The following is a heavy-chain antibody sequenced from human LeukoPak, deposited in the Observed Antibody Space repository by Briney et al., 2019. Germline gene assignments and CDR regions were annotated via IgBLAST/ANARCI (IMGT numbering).Heavy chain of an antibody. J-gene: IGHJ4*02. D-gene: IGHD1-1*01. CDR3: ARTVWNDVSVPDY. V-gene: IGHV3-7*01. Sequence: GGSLRLSCAASGFTFSSYWMSWVRQAPGKGLEWVANIKQDGSEKYYVDSVKGRFTISRDNAKNSLYLQMNSLRAEDTAVYYCARTVWNDVSVPDYWGQGTLVTVSS. CDR2: IKQDGSEK. CDR1: GFTFSSYW.